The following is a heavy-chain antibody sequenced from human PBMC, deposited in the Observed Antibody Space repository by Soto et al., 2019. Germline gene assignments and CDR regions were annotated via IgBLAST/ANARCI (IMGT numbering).Heavy chain of an antibody. Sequence: QVQMVESGGGVAQPGGSLRLSCAVSGFTFSAFAMYWVRQAPGKGLEWVALISYDGRNEDYAESVRGRFTISRDNSKNTLYLDMNSLRAEDSAVYFCAKGVVREPAYFDDWGQGALVTVSS. J-gene: IGHJ4*02. CDR2: ISYDGRNE. V-gene: IGHV3-30*18. CDR1: GFTFSAFA. D-gene: IGHD3-10*01. CDR3: AKGVVREPAYFDD.